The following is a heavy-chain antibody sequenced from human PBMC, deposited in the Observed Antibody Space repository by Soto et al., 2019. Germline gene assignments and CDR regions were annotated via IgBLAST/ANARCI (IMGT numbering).Heavy chain of an antibody. J-gene: IGHJ4*02. CDR3: ARVSSGWSSDY. CDR1: GYIFTNYA. CDR2: INAGNGNI. D-gene: IGHD6-13*01. Sequence: QVQLVQSGAEVKKPGASVKVSCKASGYIFTNYAFHWVRQAPGHRLEWMGWINAGNGNIKYSQNFQGRVTITRDTSASTAYMELSSLRSEDTAVYYCARVSSGWSSDYWGQGTLVTVSS. V-gene: IGHV1-3*01.